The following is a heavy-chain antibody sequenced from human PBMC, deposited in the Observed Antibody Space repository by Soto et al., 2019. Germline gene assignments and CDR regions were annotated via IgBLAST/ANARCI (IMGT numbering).Heavy chain of an antibody. CDR1: GGSISSSSYY. CDR2: VYYSGTT. J-gene: IGHJ4*02. CDR3: ARLIHCKTTICYFDY. D-gene: IGHD2-2*01. V-gene: IGHV4-39*01. Sequence: SETLSLTCTVSGGSISSSSYYWAWVRQPPGKGLEWIGSVYYSGTTYYNPSLKSRVTISGDTSKNQFSLKLSSVTAADTAVFYCARLIHCKTTICYFDYWGQGTLVTVSS.